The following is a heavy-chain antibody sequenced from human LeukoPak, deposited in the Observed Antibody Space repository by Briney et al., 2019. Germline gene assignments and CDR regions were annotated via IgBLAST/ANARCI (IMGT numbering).Heavy chain of an antibody. CDR2: IIPIFGTA. V-gene: IGHV1-69*13. CDR3: ARDSMVRGVMGY. J-gene: IGHJ4*02. Sequence: SAKVSCKASGGTFSSYAISWVRQAPGQGLEWMGGIIPIFGTANYAQKFQGRVTITADESTSTAYMELSSLRSEDTAVYYCARDSMVRGVMGYWGQGTLVTVSS. CDR1: GGTFSSYA. D-gene: IGHD3-10*01.